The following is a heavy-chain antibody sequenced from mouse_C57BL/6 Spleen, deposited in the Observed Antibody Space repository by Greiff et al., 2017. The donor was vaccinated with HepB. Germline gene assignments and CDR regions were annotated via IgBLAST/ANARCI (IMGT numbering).Heavy chain of an antibody. V-gene: IGHV1-31*01. Sequence: DVKLQESGPELVKPGASVKISCKASGYSFTGYYMHWVKQSHGNILDWIGYIYPYNGVSSYNQKFKGKATLTVDKSSSTAYMELRSLTSEDSAVYYCARGGSGYGYYAMDYWGQGTSVTVSS. D-gene: IGHD3-2*02. CDR3: ARGGSGYGYYAMDY. CDR2: IYPYNGVS. CDR1: GYSFTGYY. J-gene: IGHJ4*01.